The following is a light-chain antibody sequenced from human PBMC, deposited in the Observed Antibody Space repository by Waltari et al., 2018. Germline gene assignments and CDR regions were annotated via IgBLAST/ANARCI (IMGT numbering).Light chain of an antibody. CDR2: WAS. CDR3: QQYYSTPPT. V-gene: IGKV4-1*01. CDR1: QSVLYSSNNKNY. Sequence: GERATINCKSSQSVLYSSNNKNYLAWYQQKPGQPPKLLIYWASTRESGVPDRFSGSGSGTDFTLTISSLQAEDVAVYYCQQYYSTPPTFGQGP. J-gene: IGKJ1*01.